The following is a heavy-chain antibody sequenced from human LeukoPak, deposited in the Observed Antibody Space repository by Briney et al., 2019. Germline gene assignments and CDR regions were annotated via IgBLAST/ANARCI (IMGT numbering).Heavy chain of an antibody. D-gene: IGHD1-26*01. CDR3: ARGTIVGATSFDY. CDR2: INHSGST. Sequence: SETLSLTCTVSGDSVSNGSYYWSWLRQPPGKGLEWIGEINHSGSTNYNPSLKSRVTISVDTSKNQFSLKLSSVTAADTAVYYCARGTIVGATSFDYWGQGTLVTVSS. V-gene: IGHV4-34*01. J-gene: IGHJ4*02. CDR1: GDSVSNGSYY.